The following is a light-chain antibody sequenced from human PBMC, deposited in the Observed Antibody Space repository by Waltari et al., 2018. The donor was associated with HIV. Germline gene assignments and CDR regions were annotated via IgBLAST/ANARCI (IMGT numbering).Light chain of an antibody. Sequence: EIVLTQSPATLSLSPGARATLSCRASQSVSSYLAWYQQKPGQAPRLLIYGASSRATGIPARFSGSGSGTDFTLTISSLEPGDFGVYYCHQRSSWPLTFGQGTRLEIK. CDR3: HQRSSWPLT. J-gene: IGKJ5*01. CDR2: GAS. V-gene: IGKV3-11*01. CDR1: QSVSSY.